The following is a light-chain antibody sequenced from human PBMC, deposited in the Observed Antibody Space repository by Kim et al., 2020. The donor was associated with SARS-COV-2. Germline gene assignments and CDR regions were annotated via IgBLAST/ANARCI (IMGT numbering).Light chain of an antibody. CDR2: IDH. CDR1: SSNVKYNH. Sequence: QSVLTQPPSVSGTPGQRVSISCSGSSSNVKYNHVNWFQQFPGTAPKLLISIDHERPSGVPDRFSGAKSGTSASLVISGLQSEDDGDYYCAAWDDSLHAWVFGGGTKVTVL. J-gene: IGLJ3*02. V-gene: IGLV1-44*01. CDR3: AAWDDSLHAWV.